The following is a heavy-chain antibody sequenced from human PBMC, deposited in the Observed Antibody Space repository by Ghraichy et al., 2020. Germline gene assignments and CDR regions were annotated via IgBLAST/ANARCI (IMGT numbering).Heavy chain of an antibody. CDR3: ARDTPDTNMVIDDAFDI. CDR1: GYTFTNHG. J-gene: IGHJ3*02. Sequence: ASVKVSCKASGYTFTNHGVSWVRQAPGQGLEWLGWISAYNGNIKYGQKFQDRVTLTTDTSTGTAYMELRSLRFDDTAVYYCARDTPDTNMVIDDAFDIWGQGTRVTVSS. D-gene: IGHD5-18*01. CDR2: ISAYNGNI. V-gene: IGHV1-18*01.